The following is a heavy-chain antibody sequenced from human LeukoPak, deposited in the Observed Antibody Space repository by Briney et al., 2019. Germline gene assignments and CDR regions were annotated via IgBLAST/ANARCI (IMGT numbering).Heavy chain of an antibody. CDR1: GGSISSGSYY. CDR3: ARDRDIAYCGGDCYPDV. J-gene: IGHJ6*04. CDR2: IYTSGST. V-gene: IGHV4-61*02. D-gene: IGHD2-21*02. Sequence: SETLSLTCTVSGGSISSGSYYWSWIRQPAGEGLEWIGRIYTSGSTNYNPSLKSRVTISLDTSKNQFSLKLSSVTAADTAVYYCARDRDIAYCGGDCYPDVWGKGTTVTVSS.